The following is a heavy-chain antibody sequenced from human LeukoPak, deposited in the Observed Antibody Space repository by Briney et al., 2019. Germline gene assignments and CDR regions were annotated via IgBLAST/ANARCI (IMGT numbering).Heavy chain of an antibody. V-gene: IGHV3-33*01. D-gene: IGHD4-11*01. J-gene: IGHJ4*01. CDR3: ARDAQRGFDYSNSLEY. CDR1: GFIFSHYG. Sequence: GGSLRLSCAASGFIFSHYGMHWVRQAPGKGLEWVAVIWSDATNRFYGASVKGRFTIFRDNSQNTVFLQMNSLRAEDTAIYYCARDAQRGFDYSNSLEYWGHGTLVTVSS. CDR2: IWSDATNR.